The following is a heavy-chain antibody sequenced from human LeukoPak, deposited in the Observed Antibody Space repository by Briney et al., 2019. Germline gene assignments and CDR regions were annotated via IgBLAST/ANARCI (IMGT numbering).Heavy chain of an antibody. V-gene: IGHV1-2*02. CDR3: ARDKLPTGDIPMSFDY. CDR2: INPNSGGT. Sequence: GASVKVSCKASGYTFTGYYMHWVRQAPGQGLEWMGWINPNSGGTNYAQKFQGRVTMTRDTSISTAYMELSRLRSDDTAVYYCARDKLPTGDIPMSFDYWGQGTLVTVSS. CDR1: GYTFTGYY. D-gene: IGHD7-27*01. J-gene: IGHJ4*02.